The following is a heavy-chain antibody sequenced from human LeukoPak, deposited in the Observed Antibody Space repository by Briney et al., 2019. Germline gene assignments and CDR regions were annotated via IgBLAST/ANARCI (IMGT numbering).Heavy chain of an antibody. V-gene: IGHV3-9*01. Sequence: GWSLRLSCAASGFMFDEYAMHWVRQAPGKGLEWVSGISWNSGGVGYADSVKGRFTISRDNARKSLYLQMNSLRTEDTAFYYCAKDVFSANWYYFDSWGQGTLVTVSS. CDR1: GFMFDEYA. J-gene: IGHJ4*02. D-gene: IGHD4/OR15-4a*01. CDR3: AKDVFSANWYYFDS. CDR2: ISWNSGGV.